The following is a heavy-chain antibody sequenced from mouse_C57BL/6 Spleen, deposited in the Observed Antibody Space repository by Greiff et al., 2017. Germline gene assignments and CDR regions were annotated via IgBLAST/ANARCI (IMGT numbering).Heavy chain of an antibody. J-gene: IGHJ3*01. CDR3: ARQDDGYPWFAY. D-gene: IGHD2-3*01. CDR1: GFTFSSYG. CDR2: ISSGGSYT. V-gene: IGHV5-6*01. Sequence: VQLKESGGDLVKPGGSLKLSCAASGFTFSSYGMSWVRQTPDKRLEWVATISSGGSYTYYPDSVKGRFTISRDNAKNTLYLQMSSLKSEDTAMYYCARQDDGYPWFAYWGQGTLVTVSA.